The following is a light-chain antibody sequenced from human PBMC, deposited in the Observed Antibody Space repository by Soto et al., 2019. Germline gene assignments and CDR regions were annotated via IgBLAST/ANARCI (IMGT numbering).Light chain of an antibody. CDR3: EQTYSTPVT. CDR2: SAS. V-gene: IGKV1-39*01. J-gene: IGKJ5*01. Sequence: DIQMTQSPSSLSASVGDRVTVTCRTSQNINNYLNWYQQKPGKAPKLLIYSASSVQSGVPLRFSGSVSGTDSTLTISSLQPEDFATYYCEQTYSTPVTFGQGTRLEVK. CDR1: QNINNY.